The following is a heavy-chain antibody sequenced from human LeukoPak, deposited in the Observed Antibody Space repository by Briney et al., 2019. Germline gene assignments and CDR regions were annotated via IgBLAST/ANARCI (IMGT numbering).Heavy chain of an antibody. CDR2: IRSSGRTT. J-gene: IGHJ4*02. V-gene: IGHV3-23*01. CDR1: GFTFKNSA. Sequence: SGGSLRLSCAASGFTFKNSAMNWVRQAPGKGPEWVAVIRSSGRTTGYADSVKGRFTISRDNSNNTLFLQMIRLRAEDTAVYYCAKPPENVVGTSPFYFDSWGQGTLVTVSS. D-gene: IGHD1-26*01. CDR3: AKPPENVVGTSPFYFDS.